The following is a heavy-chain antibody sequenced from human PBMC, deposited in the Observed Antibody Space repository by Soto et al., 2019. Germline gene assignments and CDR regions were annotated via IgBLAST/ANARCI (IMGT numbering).Heavy chain of an antibody. CDR3: ARAMRDYCGGAASRYQYFQH. CDR2: IYYSVST. Sequence: SETLSLTCTVSGGSISSYYWSWIRQPPGKGLEWIGYIYYSVSTNYNPSLKSRVTMSVDTSKNQFSLKMSSVTAADTAIYYCARAMRDYCGGAASRYQYFQHWGPGTLVTVSS. J-gene: IGHJ1*01. CDR1: GGSISSYY. D-gene: IGHD2-21*01. V-gene: IGHV4-59*01.